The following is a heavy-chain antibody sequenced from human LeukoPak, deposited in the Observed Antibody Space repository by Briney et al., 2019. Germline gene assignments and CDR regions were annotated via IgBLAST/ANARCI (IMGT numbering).Heavy chain of an antibody. CDR1: GYTLTELS. Sequence: ASVKVSCKVSGYTLTELSMHWVRQAPGKGLEWMGGFDPEDGETIYAQKFQGRVTMTEDTSTDTAYMELSSLRSEDTAVYYCATDLGYSSGWYTRYNWFDPWGQGTLVTVSS. CDR2: FDPEDGET. J-gene: IGHJ5*02. CDR3: ATDLGYSSGWYTRYNWFDP. D-gene: IGHD6-19*01. V-gene: IGHV1-24*01.